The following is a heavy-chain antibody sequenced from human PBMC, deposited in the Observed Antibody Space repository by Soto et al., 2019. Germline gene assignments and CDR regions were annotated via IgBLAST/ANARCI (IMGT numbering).Heavy chain of an antibody. Sequence: GGSLRLSCAASGFTFSSYAMSWVRQAPGKGLEWVSAISGSGGSTYYADSVKGRFTISRDNSKNTLYLQMNSLRAEDTAVYYCAKGYSSGWSVLTGFDYWGQGTLVTVSS. CDR2: ISGSGGST. D-gene: IGHD6-19*01. CDR1: GFTFSSYA. J-gene: IGHJ4*02. CDR3: AKGYSSGWSVLTGFDY. V-gene: IGHV3-23*01.